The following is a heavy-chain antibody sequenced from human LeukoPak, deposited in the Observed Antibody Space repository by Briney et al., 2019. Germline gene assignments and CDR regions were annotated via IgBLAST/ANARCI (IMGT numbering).Heavy chain of an antibody. CDR2: IKEDGSEK. D-gene: IGHD3-22*01. CDR3: AVYYSSGPIAY. Sequence: PGGSLRLSCAASGLAFSYYWMSWVRQAPGKGLEWVANIKEDGSEKRYVDSVKGRFTVSRDNVKNSLYLQMNSLRAEDTAVYYCAVYYSSGPIAYWGQGTLVTVSS. CDR1: GLAFSYYW. J-gene: IGHJ4*02. V-gene: IGHV3-7*01.